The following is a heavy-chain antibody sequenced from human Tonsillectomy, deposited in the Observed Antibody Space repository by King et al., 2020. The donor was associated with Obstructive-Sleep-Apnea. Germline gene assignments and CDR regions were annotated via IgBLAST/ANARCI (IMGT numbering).Heavy chain of an antibody. D-gene: IGHD4-23*01. CDR2: VRDDGTNY. CDR1: GFTFSSYG. Sequence: VQLVQSGGGVVQPGGSLRLSCAASGFTFSSYGMNWVRQAPGKGLEWVAFVRDDGTNYYSAESVKGRFTISRDNSKNTLYLQMSSRRAEDTAVYYCGKDLVTLSHPYYYYYALDVWGQGTTVTVSS. CDR3: GKDLVTLSHPYYYYYALDV. V-gene: IGHV3-30*02. J-gene: IGHJ6*02.